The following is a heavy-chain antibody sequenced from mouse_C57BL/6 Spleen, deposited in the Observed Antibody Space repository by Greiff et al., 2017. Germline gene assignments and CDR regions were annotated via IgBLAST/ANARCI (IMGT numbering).Heavy chain of an antibody. CDR3: ARSDYGNYGYWYFDV. CDR1: GYTFTDYY. V-gene: IGHV1-26*01. D-gene: IGHD2-1*01. Sequence: VQLQQSGPELVKPGASVKISCKASGYTFTDYYMNWVKQSHGKSLEWIGDINPNNGGTSYNQKFKGKATLTVDKSASTAYMELRSLTSEDSAVYYCARSDYGNYGYWYFDVWGTGTTVTVSS. CDR2: INPNNGGT. J-gene: IGHJ1*03.